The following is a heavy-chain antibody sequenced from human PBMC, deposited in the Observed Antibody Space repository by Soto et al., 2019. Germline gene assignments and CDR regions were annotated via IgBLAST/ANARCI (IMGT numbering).Heavy chain of an antibody. CDR2: INHSGST. J-gene: IGHJ4*02. CDR3: AAGRKDYDFWSGYYGRLDY. Sequence: SETLSLTCAVYGGSFSGYYWSWIRQPPGKGLEWIGEINHSGSTNYNPSLKSRVTISVVTSKNQFSLKLSSVIAADTAVYYCAAGRKDYDFWSGYYGRLDYWGQGTLVTVSS. V-gene: IGHV4-34*01. D-gene: IGHD3-3*01. CDR1: GGSFSGYY.